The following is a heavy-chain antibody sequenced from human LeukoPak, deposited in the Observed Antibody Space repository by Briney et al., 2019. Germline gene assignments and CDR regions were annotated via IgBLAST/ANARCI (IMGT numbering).Heavy chain of an antibody. CDR1: GGSFSGYY. CDR3: ARGIGGTRLYYYYGMDV. J-gene: IGHJ6*04. D-gene: IGHD4-23*01. V-gene: IGHV4-34*01. CDR2: INHSGST. Sequence: SETLSLTCAVYGGSFSGYYWSRIRQPPGKGLEWIGEINHSGSTNYNPSLKSRVTISVDTSKNQFSLKLSSVTAADTAVYYCARGIGGTRLYYYYGMDVWGKGTTVTVSS.